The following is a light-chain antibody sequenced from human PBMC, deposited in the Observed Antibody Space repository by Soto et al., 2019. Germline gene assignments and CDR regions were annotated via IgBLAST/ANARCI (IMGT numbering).Light chain of an antibody. CDR3: QQYNNWPPIT. V-gene: IGKV1-5*03. CDR1: QSISSW. Sequence: DIQMTQSPSTLSASVGDRVTITCRASQSISSWLAWYQQKPGKAPKLLIYKASSLESGVPSRFSGSGSGTEFTLTISSLQSEDFAVYYCQQYNNWPPITFGQGTRLEN. CDR2: KAS. J-gene: IGKJ5*01.